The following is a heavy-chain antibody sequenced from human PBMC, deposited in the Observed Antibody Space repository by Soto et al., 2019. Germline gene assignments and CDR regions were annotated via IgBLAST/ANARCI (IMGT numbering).Heavy chain of an antibody. V-gene: IGHV3-7*01. J-gene: IGHJ4*02. D-gene: IGHD6-19*01. Sequence: ESGGGLVQPGGSLRLSCAASRFTFSIYWMSWVRQAPGKGLEWVANINSDGSKRYYVDSVEGRFTISRDNAKNLLYLQMNSLRADDTAVYYCARENSGLGVRWGQGTLVTVSS. CDR2: INSDGSKR. CDR1: RFTFSIYW. CDR3: ARENSGLGVR.